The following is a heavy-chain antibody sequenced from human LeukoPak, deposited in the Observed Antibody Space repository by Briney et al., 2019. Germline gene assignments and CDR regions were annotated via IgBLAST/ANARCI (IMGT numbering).Heavy chain of an antibody. D-gene: IGHD3-10*01. CDR3: ATNILVRDIIDWFDP. CDR1: GYIFADYY. CDR2: IKPNSGGT. J-gene: IGHJ5*02. Sequence: ASVKVSCKASGYIFADYYIHWVRQAPGQGLEWMGWIKPNSGGTRSAQKFQGRVTMTRDTSISTAYMELSSLRYDDTAVYYCATNILVRDIIDWFDPWGQGTLVTVSS. V-gene: IGHV1-2*02.